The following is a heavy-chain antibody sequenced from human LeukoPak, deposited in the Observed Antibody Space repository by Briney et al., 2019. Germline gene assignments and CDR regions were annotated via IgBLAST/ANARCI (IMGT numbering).Heavy chain of an antibody. Sequence: GSLRLSCAASGFTFSSYTMNWVRQAPGKGLEWVSSISTISRYIYYADSVKGRFTISRDNAKNSLYLQMNSLRAEDTAVYYCAREIAAAGTFRLDPWGQGTLVTVSS. CDR2: ISTISRYI. CDR1: GFTFSSYT. J-gene: IGHJ5*02. CDR3: AREIAAAGTFRLDP. D-gene: IGHD6-13*01. V-gene: IGHV3-21*01.